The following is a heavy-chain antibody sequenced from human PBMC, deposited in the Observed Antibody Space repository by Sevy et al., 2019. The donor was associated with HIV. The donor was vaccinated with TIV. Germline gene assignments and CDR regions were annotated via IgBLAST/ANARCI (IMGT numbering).Heavy chain of an antibody. CDR1: GFTFSRSS. D-gene: IGHD3-22*01. V-gene: IGHV3-21*01. CDR3: ARDKREAYFDGSTSSDAFDN. J-gene: IGHJ3*02. Sequence: GGSLRLSCAGSGFTFSRSSMNWVRQAPGKGLEWVSSISSSSNYIYDADSVKGRFAISRDNAKNSLLLLMNSLRAEDTAVYYCARDKREAYFDGSTSSDAFDNWGQGTLVTVSS. CDR2: ISSSSNYI.